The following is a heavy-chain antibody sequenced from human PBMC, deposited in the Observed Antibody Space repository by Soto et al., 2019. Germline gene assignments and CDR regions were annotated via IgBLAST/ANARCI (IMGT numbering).Heavy chain of an antibody. Sequence: EMHLLESGGDLVQPGGSLRLSCATSGFTFSDHAMHWVRQAPGEGLEWVSGIRGDLVTTPYADSVKGRFTISRDKSKNTLYLQMNSLRAEDTAIYYCVKEGKMGVEGFDFWGQGTLVTVSS. CDR3: VKEGKMGVEGFDF. CDR2: IRGDLVTT. J-gene: IGHJ4*02. CDR1: GFTFSDHA. V-gene: IGHV3-23*01. D-gene: IGHD1-26*01.